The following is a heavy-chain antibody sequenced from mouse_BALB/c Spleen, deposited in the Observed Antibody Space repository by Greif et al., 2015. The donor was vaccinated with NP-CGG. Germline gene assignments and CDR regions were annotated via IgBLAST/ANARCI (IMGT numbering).Heavy chain of an antibody. CDR1: GYSITSGYY. CDR3: ARSPTMITTRGWFAY. J-gene: IGHJ3*01. Sequence: EVQRVESGPGLVKPSQSLSLTCSVTGYSITSGYYWNWIRQFPGNKLEWMGYISYDGSNNYNPSLKNRISITRDTSKNQFFLKLNSVTTEDTATYYCARSPTMITTRGWFAYWGQGTLVTVSA. D-gene: IGHD2-4*01. V-gene: IGHV3-6*02. CDR2: ISYDGSN.